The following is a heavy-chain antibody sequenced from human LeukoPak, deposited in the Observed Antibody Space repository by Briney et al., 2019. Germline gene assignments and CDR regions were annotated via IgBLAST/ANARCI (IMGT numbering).Heavy chain of an antibody. CDR3: AKSSGYRDAFDI. CDR2: ISWNSGSI. CDR1: GFTFDDYA. D-gene: IGHD3-22*01. V-gene: IGHV3-9*01. Sequence: PGGSLRLSCAASGFTFDDYAMHWVRQAPGKGLEWVSGISWNSGSIGYADSVKGRFTISRDNAKNSLYLQMNSLRAEDTALYYCAKSSGYRDAFDIWGQGTMVTVSS. J-gene: IGHJ3*02.